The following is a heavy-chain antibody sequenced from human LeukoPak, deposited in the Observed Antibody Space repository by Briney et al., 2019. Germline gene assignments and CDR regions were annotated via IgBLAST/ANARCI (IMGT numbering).Heavy chain of an antibody. CDR3: ARGGLGSAFDN. CDR1: VCTFSSYY. D-gene: IGHD6-19*01. V-gene: IGHV3-23*01. CDR2: NSCSGGHT. Sequence: GGTLSLTCAASVCTFSSYYLRCVRHPPARGLEDVSVNSCSGGHTYSADSLKGRLTIYRDNSKNTLYLQINNLRTDDTAVFYWARGGLGSAFDNWGQGTLVTVSS. J-gene: IGHJ4*02.